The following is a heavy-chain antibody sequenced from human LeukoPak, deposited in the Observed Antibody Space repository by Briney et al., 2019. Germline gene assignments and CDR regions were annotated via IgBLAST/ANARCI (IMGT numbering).Heavy chain of an antibody. Sequence: SETLSLTCTVSGVSISSYYWTWIRQPPGKGLEWIGYISYSGNTNYNPSLKSRVTISVDTSKNQFSLKLSSVTAADTAVYYCARGGNFDYWGQGTLVTVSS. D-gene: IGHD1-26*01. J-gene: IGHJ4*02. CDR2: ISYSGNT. CDR3: ARGGNFDY. CDR1: GVSISSYY. V-gene: IGHV4-59*01.